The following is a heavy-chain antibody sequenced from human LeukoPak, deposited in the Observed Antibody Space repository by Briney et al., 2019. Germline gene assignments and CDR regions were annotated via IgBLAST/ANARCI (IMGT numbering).Heavy chain of an antibody. CDR2: ISSGGSTI. J-gene: IGHJ4*02. CDR1: GGSISSYY. V-gene: IGHV3-11*01. D-gene: IGHD6-13*01. Sequence: LSLTCTVSGGSISSYYWSWIRQAPGKGLEWVSYISSGGSTIYYADSVKGRFTISRDNAKNSLYLQMNSLRAEDTAVYYCARDSTGIAAAGTRSGGYFDYWGQGTLVTVSS. CDR3: ARDSTGIAAAGTRSGGYFDY.